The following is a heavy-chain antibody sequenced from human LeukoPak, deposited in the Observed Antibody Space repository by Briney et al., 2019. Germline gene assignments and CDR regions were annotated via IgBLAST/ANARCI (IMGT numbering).Heavy chain of an antibody. CDR2: IIPIFGTA. J-gene: IGHJ5*02. V-gene: IGHV1-69*13. D-gene: IGHD2-15*01. CDR1: GGTFSSYA. CDR3: ARDVRPCGSCSNWFDP. Sequence: SVKVSCKASGGTFSSYAISWVRQAPGQGLEWMGGIIPIFGTANYAQKFQGRVTITADESTSTAYMELSSLRSEDTAVYYCARDVRPCGSCSNWFDPWGQGTLATVSS.